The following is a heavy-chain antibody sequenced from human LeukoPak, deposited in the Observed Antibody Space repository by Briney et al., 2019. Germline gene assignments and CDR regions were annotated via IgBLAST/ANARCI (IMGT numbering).Heavy chain of an antibody. J-gene: IGHJ4*02. CDR2: IKSNTDGGTT. Sequence: PGGSLRLSCAASGFTFSNAWMIWVRQAPGKGLGWVGRIKSNTDGGTTDYAAPVKGRFTMSRDDSRNTLYLQMNSLKTEDTAVYYCTTEDILTGYSTFDYWGQGTLVTVSS. CDR1: GFTFSNAW. D-gene: IGHD3-9*01. CDR3: TTEDILTGYSTFDY. V-gene: IGHV3-15*01.